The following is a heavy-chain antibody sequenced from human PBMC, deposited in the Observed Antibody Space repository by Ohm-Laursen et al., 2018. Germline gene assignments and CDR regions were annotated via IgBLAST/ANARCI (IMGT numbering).Heavy chain of an antibody. CDR1: GFKFDGYA. CDR3: ARRGYTYGYDDAFDI. Sequence: SLRLSCTASGFKFDGYAMHWVRQGPGKGLEWVSSVTWNSGSTAYAASVEGRFTISRDNAKSSLYLQMNSLRTEDTALYFCARRGYTYGYDDAFDIWGQGTMVTVSS. D-gene: IGHD5-18*01. V-gene: IGHV3-9*01. CDR2: VTWNSGST. J-gene: IGHJ3*02.